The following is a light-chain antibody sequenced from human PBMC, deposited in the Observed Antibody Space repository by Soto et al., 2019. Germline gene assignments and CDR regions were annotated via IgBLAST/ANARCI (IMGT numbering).Light chain of an antibody. V-gene: IGLV2-14*01. J-gene: IGLJ1*01. CDR1: SSDVGVYDF. Sequence: QSALTQPASVSGSPGQSITISCTGTSSDVGVYDFVSWYQQHPGKAPKYWIYEVNNRPSGVSTRLSGSKSGNTASLTISGLQAEDEADYYCSSYTTGSTYVFGNGTKLPV. CDR3: SSYTTGSTYV. CDR2: EVN.